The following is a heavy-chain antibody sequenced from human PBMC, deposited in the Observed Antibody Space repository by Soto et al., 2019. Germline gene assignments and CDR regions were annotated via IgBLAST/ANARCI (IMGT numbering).Heavy chain of an antibody. J-gene: IGHJ6*02. D-gene: IGHD3-3*01. Sequence: SVKVSCKASGFTFTSSAVQWVRQARGQRLEWIGWIVVGSGNTNYAQKFQERVTITRDMSTSTAYTELSSLRSEDTAVYYCAGTDFWSGYYSREGYYYGMDVWGQGTTVTVSS. CDR3: AGTDFWSGYYSREGYYYGMDV. V-gene: IGHV1-58*01. CDR2: IVVGSGNT. CDR1: GFTFTSSA.